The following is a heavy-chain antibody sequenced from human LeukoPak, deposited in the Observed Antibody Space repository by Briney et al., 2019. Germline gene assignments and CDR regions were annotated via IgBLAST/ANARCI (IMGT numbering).Heavy chain of an antibody. CDR1: GFTVSSNY. D-gene: IGHD5-12*01. V-gene: IGHV3-66*01. CDR3: ARGANYFDY. Sequence: GGSLRLSCAASGFTVSSNYMSWVRQAPGRGLEWVSLIYSDGSTAYADSVRGRFTISRDNSKNTLYLQMNSLSAEDTAVYYCARGANYFDYWGQGTLVTVSS. J-gene: IGHJ4*02. CDR2: IYSDGST.